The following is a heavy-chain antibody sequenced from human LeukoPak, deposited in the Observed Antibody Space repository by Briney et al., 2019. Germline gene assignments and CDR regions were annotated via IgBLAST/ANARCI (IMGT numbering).Heavy chain of an antibody. CDR1: GGSMNNFH. CDR2: VFYSGST. V-gene: IGHV4-59*01. CDR3: ASPDY. J-gene: IGHJ4*02. Sequence: SETLSLTCNVTGGSMNNFHWSWIRQPPGKGLEFLAYVFYSGSTYYNPSLESRATISIDTSKNQFSLRLASVTAADTAVYYCASPDYWGQGTLVTVSS.